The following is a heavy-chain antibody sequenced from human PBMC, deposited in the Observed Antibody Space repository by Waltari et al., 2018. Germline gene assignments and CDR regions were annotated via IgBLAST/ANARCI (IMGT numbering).Heavy chain of an antibody. Sequence: QLQLQESGPGLVKPSETLSLTCTVSGGSISSSSYYWGWSRQPPGKGLEWIGSIYYSGSTYYNPSLKSRVTISVDTSKNQFSLKLSSVTAADTAVYYCARIDYGGNGGDYWGQGTLVTVSS. CDR3: ARIDYGGNGGDY. D-gene: IGHD4-17*01. J-gene: IGHJ4*02. CDR1: GGSISSSSYY. CDR2: IYYSGST. V-gene: IGHV4-39*01.